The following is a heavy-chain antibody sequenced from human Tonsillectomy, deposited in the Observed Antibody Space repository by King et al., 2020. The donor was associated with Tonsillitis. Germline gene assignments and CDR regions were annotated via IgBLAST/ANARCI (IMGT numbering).Heavy chain of an antibody. CDR2: INTKTDGGTT. Sequence: VQLVESGGGLVKPGGSLRLSCAASGFTFSNAWMSWVRQAPGKGLEWVGRINTKTDGGTTDYAATVKGRFTISRDNSKSTLYLQMNSLKTEDTAVYFCTTDWVYYDSSGYPLDVWGKGTTVTVSS. D-gene: IGHD3-22*01. CDR3: TTDWVYYDSSGYPLDV. V-gene: IGHV3-15*01. J-gene: IGHJ6*04. CDR1: GFTFSNAW.